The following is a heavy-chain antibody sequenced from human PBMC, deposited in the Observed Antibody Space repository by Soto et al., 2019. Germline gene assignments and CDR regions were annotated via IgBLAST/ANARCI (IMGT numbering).Heavy chain of an antibody. D-gene: IGHD3-16*01. CDR2: VYFSGST. CDR3: ARIPVDTYMIYWSDH. V-gene: IGHV4-61*08. J-gene: IGHJ5*02. CDR1: GDSVSSGDYY. Sequence: SLTCSVSGDSVSSGDYYWSWIRQPPGKGLEWIGHVYFSGSTNYIPSLKSRLTMSVDTAKNQFSLKLNSVTAADTAVYYCARIPVDTYMIYWSDHWGQGTQGTVSS.